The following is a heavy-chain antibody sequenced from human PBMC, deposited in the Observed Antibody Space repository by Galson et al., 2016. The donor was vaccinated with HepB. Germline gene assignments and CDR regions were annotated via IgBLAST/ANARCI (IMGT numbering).Heavy chain of an antibody. V-gene: IGHV4-31*03. Sequence: TLSLTCTVSGGSISSGDYHWSWLRQHPGKGLEWIGCIQNSGNTYYNPSVQSRLIISVDTSKNQFSLILSSVTAADTAVYYCARGLNIIGPWGQGTLVTVSS. J-gene: IGHJ5*02. CDR2: IQNSGNT. CDR1: GGSISSGDYH. CDR3: ARGLNIIGP. D-gene: IGHD2/OR15-2a*01.